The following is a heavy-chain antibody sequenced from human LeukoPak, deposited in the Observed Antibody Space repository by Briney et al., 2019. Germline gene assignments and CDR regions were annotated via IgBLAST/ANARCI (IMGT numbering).Heavy chain of an antibody. Sequence: PGGSLRLSCAASGFTFSNYWMTWVRQAPGKGLEWVANMNPDGSAKYYVDSVRGRFAISRDNARNSLYLQMNNLRAEDTAVYYCARDNNCKDDSWGQGTLVTVSS. CDR2: MNPDGSAK. V-gene: IGHV3-7*01. CDR3: ARDNNCKDDS. CDR1: GFTFSNYW. J-gene: IGHJ5*02. D-gene: IGHD1-20*01.